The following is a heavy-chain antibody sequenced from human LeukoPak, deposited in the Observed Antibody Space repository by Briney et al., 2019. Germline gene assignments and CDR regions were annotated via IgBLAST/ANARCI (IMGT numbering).Heavy chain of an antibody. CDR1: GGSISSYY. CDR3: GRGIIYSSGWYRD. Sequence: SETLSLTCTVSGGSISSYYWSWIRQPARKGLEWIGRIYTSGSTNYNPSLKSRVTISVDKSKNQFSLKLSSVTAADTAVYYCGRGIIYSSGWYRDWGQGTLVTVSS. V-gene: IGHV4-4*07. CDR2: IYTSGST. D-gene: IGHD6-19*01. J-gene: IGHJ4*02.